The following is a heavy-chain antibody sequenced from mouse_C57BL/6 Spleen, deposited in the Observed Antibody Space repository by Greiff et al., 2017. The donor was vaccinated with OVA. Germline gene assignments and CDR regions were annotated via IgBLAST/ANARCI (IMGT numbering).Heavy chain of an antibody. V-gene: IGHV1-82*01. D-gene: IGHD4-1*01. Sequence: QVQLQQSGPELVKPGASVKISCKASGYAFSSSWMNWVKQRPGKGLEWIGRIYPGDGDTNYNGKFKGKATLTADKSSSTAYMQLSSLTSEDSAVYFCTGVYAMDYWGQGTSVTVSS. J-gene: IGHJ4*01. CDR3: TGVYAMDY. CDR1: GYAFSSSW. CDR2: IYPGDGDT.